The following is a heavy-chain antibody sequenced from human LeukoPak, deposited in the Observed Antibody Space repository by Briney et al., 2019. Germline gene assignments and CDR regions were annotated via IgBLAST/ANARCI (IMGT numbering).Heavy chain of an antibody. CDR3: ARERGGYYSDY. Sequence: PGGSLRLSCVGSGFTFSTYTMNWVRQAPGKGLEWLSYVSAGSRSIDYADSVKGRFTISRDNAKNSLFLQMSSLRAEDTAVYYCARERGGYYSDYWGQGTLVTVSS. CDR1: GFTFSTYT. D-gene: IGHD3-3*01. J-gene: IGHJ4*02. CDR2: VSAGSRSI. V-gene: IGHV3-48*01.